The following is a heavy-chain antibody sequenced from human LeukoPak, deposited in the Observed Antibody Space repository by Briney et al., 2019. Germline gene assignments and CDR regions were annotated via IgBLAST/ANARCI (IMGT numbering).Heavy chain of an antibody. Sequence: GGSLRLSCAASGFIFSKYRMNWVRQAPGKGLEWVSSIDSRSSDVNYSDSVKGRFTVSRDNAKNSLFLHMDSLRAEDTAVYYCARDASPGYFDLWGRGTLVTVSS. CDR3: ARDASPGYFDL. J-gene: IGHJ2*01. D-gene: IGHD2-15*01. CDR1: GFIFSKYR. CDR2: IDSRSSDV. V-gene: IGHV3-21*01.